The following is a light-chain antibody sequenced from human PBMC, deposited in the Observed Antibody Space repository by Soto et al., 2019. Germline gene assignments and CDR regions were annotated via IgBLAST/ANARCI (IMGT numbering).Light chain of an antibody. CDR2: EVN. CDR1: SSDVGAYNS. V-gene: IGLV2-8*01. Sequence: QSALTQPPSASGSPGQSVTISCTGTSSDVGAYNSVSWYQQHPGKAPRLMIYEVNKRPSGVPDRFSGSKSGKMASLTVSGLQAEDEADYYCNSHGGSNNFWVFGGGTKVTVL. CDR3: NSHGGSNNFWV. J-gene: IGLJ3*02.